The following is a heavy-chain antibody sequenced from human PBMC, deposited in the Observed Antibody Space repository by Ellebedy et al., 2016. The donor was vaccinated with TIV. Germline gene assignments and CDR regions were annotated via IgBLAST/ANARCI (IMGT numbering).Heavy chain of an antibody. D-gene: IGHD4-17*01. J-gene: IGHJ3*02. CDR2: INQDGSDK. Sequence: GESLKISCGASGFSFRSYWMTWVRQAPGKGLEWVANINQDGSDKYYVDSVKGRFTIARDNAKNSLYLQMNSLRGEDTAVYYCATDGSYGDYRSPTHAFVMWGQGTLVTVSS. CDR3: ATDGSYGDYRSPTHAFVM. CDR1: GFSFRSYW. V-gene: IGHV3-7*01.